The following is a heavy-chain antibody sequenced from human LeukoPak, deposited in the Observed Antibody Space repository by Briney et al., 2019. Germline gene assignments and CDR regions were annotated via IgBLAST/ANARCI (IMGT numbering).Heavy chain of an antibody. CDR1: GGSISSYY. J-gene: IGHJ5*02. CDR2: INHSGST. V-gene: IGHV4-34*01. D-gene: IGHD3-3*02. CDR3: ARQSGIHWFDP. Sequence: SETLSLTCTVSGGSISSYYWSWIRQPPGKGLEWIGEINHSGSTNYNPSLKSRVTISVDTSKNQFSLKLSSVTAADTAVYYCARQSGIHWFDPWGQGTLVTVSS.